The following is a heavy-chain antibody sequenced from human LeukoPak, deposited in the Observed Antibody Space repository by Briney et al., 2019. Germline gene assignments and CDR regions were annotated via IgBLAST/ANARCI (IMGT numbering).Heavy chain of an antibody. CDR1: GDSVSSNSVT. CDR3: ARRLTQYDCFDP. Sequence: SQTLSLTCAISGDSVSSNSVTWNWIRQSPSRGLEWLGGTYYRSTWYNDYAVSVRGRITVNPDTSKNQFSLHLNSVTPEDTAVYYCARRLTQYDCFDPWGQGILVTVSS. D-gene: IGHD2-2*01. V-gene: IGHV6-1*01. CDR2: TYYRSTWYN. J-gene: IGHJ5*02.